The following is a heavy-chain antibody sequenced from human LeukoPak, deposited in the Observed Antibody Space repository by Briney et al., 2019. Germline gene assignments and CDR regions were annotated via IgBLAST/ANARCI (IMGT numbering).Heavy chain of an antibody. CDR3: ARIVLRYFDWLLETPMSYFDY. Sequence: PGGSLTLSCAASGFTFSDYYTSWTRQAPGKGLEWVSYISSSGSTIYYADSVKGRFTISRDNAKNSLYLQMNSLRAEDTAVYYCARIVLRYFDWLLETPMSYFDYWGQGTLVTVSS. J-gene: IGHJ4*02. D-gene: IGHD3-9*01. CDR2: ISSSGSTI. CDR1: GFTFSDYY. V-gene: IGHV3-11*04.